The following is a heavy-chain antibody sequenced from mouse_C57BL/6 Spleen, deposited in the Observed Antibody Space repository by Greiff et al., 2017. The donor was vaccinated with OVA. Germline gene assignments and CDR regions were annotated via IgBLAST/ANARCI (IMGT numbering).Heavy chain of an antibody. D-gene: IGHD2-3*01. CDR1: GFSLTSYG. CDR3: AKGDGYHEGDAMDY. J-gene: IGHJ4*01. Sequence: VQGVESGPGLVQPSQSLSITCTVSGFSLTSYGVHWVRQSPGKGLEWLGVIWRGGSTDYNAAFMSRLSITKDNSKSQVFFKMNSLQADDTAIYYCAKGDGYHEGDAMDYWGQGTSVTVSS. V-gene: IGHV2-5*01. CDR2: IWRGGST.